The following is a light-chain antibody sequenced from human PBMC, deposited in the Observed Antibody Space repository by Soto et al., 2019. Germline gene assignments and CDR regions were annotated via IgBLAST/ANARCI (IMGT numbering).Light chain of an antibody. Sequence: QSALTQPPSASGSPGQSVTISCTGTSSDVGGYNYVSWYQQHPGKAPKLMIYEVSKRPSGVPDRFSGSKSGNTASLTVSGPQAEDEADYYCSSYAGSKNYVFGTGTKVPVL. CDR2: EVS. CDR1: SSDVGGYNY. V-gene: IGLV2-8*01. J-gene: IGLJ1*01. CDR3: SSYAGSKNYV.